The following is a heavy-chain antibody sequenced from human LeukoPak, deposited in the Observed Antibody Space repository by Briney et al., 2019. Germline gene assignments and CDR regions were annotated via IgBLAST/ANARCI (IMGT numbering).Heavy chain of an antibody. CDR1: GFTFSNAW. J-gene: IGHJ3*02. CDR3: TTTPDYGDYGSLDAFDI. Sequence: PGGSLRLSCAASGFTFSNAWMSWVRQAPGKGLEWVGRIKSKTDGGTTDYAAPVKGRFTISRDDSKNTLYLQMNSLKTEDTAVYYCTTTPDYGDYGSLDAFDIWGQGTMVTVSS. CDR2: IKSKTDGGTT. D-gene: IGHD4-17*01. V-gene: IGHV3-15*01.